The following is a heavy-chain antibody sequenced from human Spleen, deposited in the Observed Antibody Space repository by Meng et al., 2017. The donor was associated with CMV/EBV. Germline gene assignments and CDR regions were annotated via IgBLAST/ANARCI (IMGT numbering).Heavy chain of an antibody. Sequence: GESLKISCAASGFTFSTYAMTWVRQAPGKGLEWVSLISGRGVTTYYADSVKGRFTISRDNAKNSLYLQMNSLRAEDTAVYYCARAPTSGWPLYFFDFWGQGTMVPSPQ. J-gene: IGHJ4*02. CDR2: ISGRGVTT. V-gene: IGHV3-23*01. D-gene: IGHD6-19*01. CDR1: GFTFSTYA. CDR3: ARAPTSGWPLYFFDF.